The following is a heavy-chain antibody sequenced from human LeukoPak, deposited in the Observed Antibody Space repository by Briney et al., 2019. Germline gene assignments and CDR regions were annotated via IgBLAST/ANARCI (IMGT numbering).Heavy chain of an antibody. CDR1: GYTFTGHF. CDR3: ARDRADESSSGSYVSFDP. J-gene: IGHJ5*02. V-gene: IGHV1-2*02. Sequence: ASVKVSCKASGYTFTGHFIHWVRQAPGQGLEWMGWINPKSGYTNYAQQFQGRVAMTWDTSISTAYMELSSLRSDDTATYFCARDRADESSSGSYVSFDPWGRGTLLTVSS. D-gene: IGHD3-10*01. CDR2: INPKSGYT.